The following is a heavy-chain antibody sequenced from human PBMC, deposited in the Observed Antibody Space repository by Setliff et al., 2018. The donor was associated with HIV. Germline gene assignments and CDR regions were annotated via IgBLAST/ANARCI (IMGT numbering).Heavy chain of an antibody. V-gene: IGHV4-30-4*08. CDR3: ARSRIRGYYDTSPAMAFDI. Sequence: SETLSLTCTVSGDSIRSGDYYWSWIRQSPEKGLEWIGYTFHTGYTYYNPSLKSRIIISVDLSKNQLSLELTSVTAADTAVYYCARSRIRGYYDTSPAMAFDIWGQGTMVTVSS. J-gene: IGHJ3*02. CDR2: TFHTGYT. D-gene: IGHD3-22*01. CDR1: GDSIRSGDYY.